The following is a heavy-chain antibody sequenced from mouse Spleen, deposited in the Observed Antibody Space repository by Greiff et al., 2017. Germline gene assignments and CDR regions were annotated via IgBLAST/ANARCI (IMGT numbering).Heavy chain of an antibody. CDR2: INPNYGTT. V-gene: IGHV1-39*01. D-gene: IGHD4-1*02. J-gene: IGHJ3*01. CDR1: GYSFTDYN. CDR3: ARSQLGRRDWFAY. Sequence: LVESGPELVKPGASVKISCKASGYSFTDYNMNWVKQSNGKSLEWIGVINPNYGTTSYNQKFKGKATLTVDQSSSTAYMQLNSLTSEDSAVYYCARSQLGRRDWFAYWGQGTLVTVSA.